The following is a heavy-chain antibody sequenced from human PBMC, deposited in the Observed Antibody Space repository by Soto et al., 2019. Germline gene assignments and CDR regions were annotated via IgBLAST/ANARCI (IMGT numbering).Heavy chain of an antibody. CDR2: ISDDAIST. Sequence: HPGGSLRLSCSVSGFRFSDYWMHWVRQAPGKGLVWVARISDDAISTSYAPFVKGRFTISRDNIKNMLYLQLNSLTADDAAFYYCAREVPISAVNYIDYWGQGALVTVSS. CDR3: AREVPISAVNYIDY. D-gene: IGHD2-2*01. V-gene: IGHV3-74*01. CDR1: GFRFSDYW. J-gene: IGHJ4*02.